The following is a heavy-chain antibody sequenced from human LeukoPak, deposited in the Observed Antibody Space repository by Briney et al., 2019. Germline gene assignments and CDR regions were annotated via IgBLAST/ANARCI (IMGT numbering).Heavy chain of an antibody. J-gene: IGHJ4*02. Sequence: SVKVSCKASGYTFTSYYMHCVRQAPGQGDEWMGIINPSGGSTSHAQKFQGRVTMTRDMSTSTVYMELSSLRSEDTAVYYCASNTARRRYFDYWGQGTLVTVSS. V-gene: IGHV1-46*01. D-gene: IGHD6-6*01. CDR2: INPSGGST. CDR1: GYTFTSYY. CDR3: ASNTARRRYFDY.